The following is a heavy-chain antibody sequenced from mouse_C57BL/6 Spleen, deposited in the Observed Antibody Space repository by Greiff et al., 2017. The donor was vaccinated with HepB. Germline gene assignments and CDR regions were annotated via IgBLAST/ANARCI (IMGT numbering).Heavy chain of an antibody. CDR3: ARLLWSFDY. J-gene: IGHJ2*01. Sequence: VQLQQPGAELVKPGASVKLSCKASGYTFTSYWMQWVKQRPGQGLEWIGEIDPSDSYTNYNQKFKGKATLTVDTSSSTAYMQLSSLTSEDSAVYYCARLLWSFDYWGQGTTLTVSS. CDR2: IDPSDSYT. D-gene: IGHD2-1*01. V-gene: IGHV1-50*01. CDR1: GYTFTSYW.